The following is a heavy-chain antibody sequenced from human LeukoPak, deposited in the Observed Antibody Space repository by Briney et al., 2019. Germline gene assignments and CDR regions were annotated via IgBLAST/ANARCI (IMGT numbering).Heavy chain of an antibody. CDR1: GYTFTGYY. J-gene: IGHJ6*03. Sequence: ASVKVSCKASGYTFTGYYMHWVRQAPGQGLEWMGWINPNSGGTNYAQKFQGRVTMTRDTSISTAYMELSRLRSDDTAVYYCARADTYYYYYMDVWGKGTTVTVPS. CDR3: ARADTYYYYYMDV. V-gene: IGHV1-2*02. CDR2: INPNSGGT.